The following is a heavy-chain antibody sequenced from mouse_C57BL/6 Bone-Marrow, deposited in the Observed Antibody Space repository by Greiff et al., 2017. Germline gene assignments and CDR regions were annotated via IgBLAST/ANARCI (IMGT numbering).Heavy chain of an antibody. J-gene: IGHJ4*01. CDR1: GYTFTSYW. D-gene: IGHD2-2*01. V-gene: IGHV1-64*01. CDR2: IHPNSGST. CDR3: ARSGGYRVYYYAMDY. Sequence: QVQLQQPGAELVKPGASVKLSCKASGYTFTSYWMHWVKQRPGQGLEWIGMIHPNSGSTNYNEKFKSKATLTVDKSSSTAYMQLSSLTSEDSAVYYCARSGGYRVYYYAMDYWGQGTSVTVSS.